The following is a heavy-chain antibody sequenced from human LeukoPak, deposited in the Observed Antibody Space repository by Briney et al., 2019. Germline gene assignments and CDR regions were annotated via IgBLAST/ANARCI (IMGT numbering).Heavy chain of an antibody. Sequence: GGSLRLSCAASGFTFSSYWMHWVRQAPGKGLVWVSRIYIDGSSTTYADSVKGRFTICRDNAKNTLYLQLNSLRAEDTAVYYCARAGYCSSTSCYSRDDAFDIWGQGTMVTVSS. CDR1: GFTFSSYW. CDR3: ARAGYCSSTSCYSRDDAFDI. CDR2: IYIDGSST. J-gene: IGHJ3*02. V-gene: IGHV3-74*01. D-gene: IGHD2-2*02.